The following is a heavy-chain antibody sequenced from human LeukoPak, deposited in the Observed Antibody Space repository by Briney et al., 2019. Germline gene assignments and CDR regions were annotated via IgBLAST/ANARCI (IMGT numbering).Heavy chain of an antibody. V-gene: IGHV3-23*01. J-gene: IGHJ4*02. CDR3: AKDPYNWNYYFDY. CDR2: ISGSGGST. Sequence: GGSPRLSCAASGFTFSSYAMSRVRQAPGKGLEWVSAISGSGGSTYYADSVKGRFTISRDNSKNTLYLQMNSLRAEDTAVYYCAKDPYNWNYYFDYWGQGTLVTVSS. D-gene: IGHD1-7*01. CDR1: GFTFSSYA.